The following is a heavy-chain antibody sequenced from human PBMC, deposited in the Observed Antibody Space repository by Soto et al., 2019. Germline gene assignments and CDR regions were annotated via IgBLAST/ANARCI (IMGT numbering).Heavy chain of an antibody. J-gene: IGHJ4*02. V-gene: IGHV3-48*02. D-gene: IGHD2-21*02. CDR2: ISSNSDIT. Sequence: LVESGGGLVYPGGSLRLSCEGSGFRFGDHSMNWVRQAPGKGLQWISYISSNSDITYYADSVKGRFTVSRDNANNALFLQMNSLRDDDTATYYCARLPKGSLVTAWGQGARVTVSS. CDR3: ARLPKGSLVTA. CDR1: GFRFGDHS.